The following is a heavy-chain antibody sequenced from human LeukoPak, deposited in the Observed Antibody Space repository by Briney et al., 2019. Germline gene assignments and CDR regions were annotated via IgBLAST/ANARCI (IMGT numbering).Heavy chain of an antibody. J-gene: IGHJ4*02. V-gene: IGHV3-23*01. CDR2: ISGSGGST. Sequence: GGSLRLSCAASGFTFGSYAMSGVGQAPGKGLDWVSAISGSGGSTYYADSVKGRFTISRDNSKNTLYLQMNSLRAEDTAVYYCAKGGSGRLSYFDYWGQGTLVTVSS. D-gene: IGHD3-10*01. CDR3: AKGGSGRLSYFDY. CDR1: GFTFGSYA.